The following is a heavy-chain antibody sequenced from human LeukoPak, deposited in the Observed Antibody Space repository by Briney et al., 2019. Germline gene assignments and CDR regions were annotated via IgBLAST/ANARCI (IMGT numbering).Heavy chain of an antibody. Sequence: SETLSLTCTVSGASISSGGYYWSRIRQHPGKGLEWIGYMYYSGNTYYNPSLKSRVTISVDTSKNQFSLRLSSVTAADTAMYYCARGGQWLAPGPDYWGQGTLVTVSS. CDR1: GASISSGGYY. V-gene: IGHV4-31*03. CDR2: MYYSGNT. D-gene: IGHD6-19*01. J-gene: IGHJ4*02. CDR3: ARGGQWLAPGPDY.